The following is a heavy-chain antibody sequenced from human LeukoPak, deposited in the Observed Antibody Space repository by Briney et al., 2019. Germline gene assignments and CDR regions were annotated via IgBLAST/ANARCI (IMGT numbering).Heavy chain of an antibody. V-gene: IGHV1-2*02. Sequence: ASVKVSCKASGYTFTGYYMHWVRQAPGQGLEWMGWINPNNGGTNYAQKLQGRVTMTTDTSTSTAYMELRSLRSDDTAVYYCARDLGTVTTFDYWGQGTLVTVSS. CDR3: ARDLGTVTTFDY. J-gene: IGHJ4*02. CDR1: GYTFTGYY. CDR2: INPNNGGT. D-gene: IGHD4-17*01.